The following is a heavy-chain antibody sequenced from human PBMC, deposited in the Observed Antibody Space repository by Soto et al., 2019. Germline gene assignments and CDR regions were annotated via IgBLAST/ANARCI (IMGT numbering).Heavy chain of an antibody. V-gene: IGHV1-2*02. CDR1: GYTFTGYY. Sequence: RASVKVSCKASGYTFTGYYMHWVRQAPGQGLEWMGWINPNSGGTNYAQKLQGRVTMTTDTSTSTAYMELRSLRSDDTAVYYCAGHSGSYSDWFDPWGQGTLVTVSS. J-gene: IGHJ5*02. CDR3: AGHSGSYSDWFDP. D-gene: IGHD1-26*01. CDR2: INPNSGGT.